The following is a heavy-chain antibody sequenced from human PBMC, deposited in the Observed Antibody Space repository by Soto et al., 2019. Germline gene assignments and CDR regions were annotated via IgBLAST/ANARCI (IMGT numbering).Heavy chain of an antibody. CDR3: VKGSPYSSSWAPYYYYGMDV. Sequence: GCLRLTCSASGFTFSSYTMHWVRQAPGKGLGYVSASSSNGGSTYYADSVKGRFTISRDNSKNTLYLQMSSLRAEDTAVYYCVKGSPYSSSWAPYYYYGMDVWGQGTTVTISS. D-gene: IGHD6-13*01. J-gene: IGHJ6*02. V-gene: IGHV3-64D*06. CDR1: GFTFSSYT. CDR2: SSSNGGST.